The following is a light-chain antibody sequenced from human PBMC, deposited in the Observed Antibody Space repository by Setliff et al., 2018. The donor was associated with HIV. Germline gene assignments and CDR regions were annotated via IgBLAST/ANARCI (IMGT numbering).Light chain of an antibody. J-gene: IGLJ2*01. Sequence: QSVLTQPASVSGSPGQSITISCTGTSSDVGGYNYVAWYQQHPGKAPKLMIYYVSKRPSGISNRFSGSKSGNTASLTISGLQAEDEADYYCSSYISSSTIFGGGTK. CDR1: SSDVGGYNY. CDR3: SSYISSSTI. V-gene: IGLV2-14*01. CDR2: YVS.